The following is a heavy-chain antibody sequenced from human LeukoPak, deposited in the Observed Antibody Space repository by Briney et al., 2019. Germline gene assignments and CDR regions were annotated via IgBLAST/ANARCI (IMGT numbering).Heavy chain of an antibody. J-gene: IGHJ4*02. Sequence: GASVKVSCKASGGTFSSYAISWVRQAPGQGLEWMGRIIPIFGTANYAQKFQGRVTITTDESTSTAYMELSSLRSEDTAVYYCARDLTDRSDYWGQGTLVTVSS. CDR2: IIPIFGTA. CDR1: GGTFSSYA. D-gene: IGHD7-27*01. CDR3: ARDLTDRSDY. V-gene: IGHV1-69*05.